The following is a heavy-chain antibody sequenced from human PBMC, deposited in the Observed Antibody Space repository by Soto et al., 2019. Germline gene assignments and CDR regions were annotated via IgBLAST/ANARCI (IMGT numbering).Heavy chain of an antibody. J-gene: IGHJ5*02. V-gene: IGHV4-31*03. Sequence: PSETLSLTCTVSGASIMSGGYYWGWIRQRPGKGLEWIGYIYYSGSTYYNPSLKSRVTISVDTSKNQFSLQLNSVTAADTAVYYCATVVVTAHKWFDPWGQGTLVTVSS. CDR1: GASIMSGGYY. CDR3: ATVVVTAHKWFDP. CDR2: IYYSGST. D-gene: IGHD2-21*02.